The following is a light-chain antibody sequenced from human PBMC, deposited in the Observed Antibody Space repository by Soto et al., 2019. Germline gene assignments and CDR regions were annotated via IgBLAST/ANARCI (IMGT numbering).Light chain of an antibody. CDR1: QSVSSSY. CDR2: GAS. CDR3: HQYDSSPLT. V-gene: IGKV3-20*01. Sequence: EIVXTXXXXTLSLSPGERATLSCRASQSVSSSYLAWYQQKPGQAPRLLIYGASSRATGIPDRFSGSGSETDFTLTISRLEPEEFAVYYCHQYDSSPLTFGGGTKVEIK. J-gene: IGKJ4*01.